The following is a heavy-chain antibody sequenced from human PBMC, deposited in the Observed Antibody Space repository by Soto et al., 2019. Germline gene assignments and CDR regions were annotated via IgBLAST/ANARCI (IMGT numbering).Heavy chain of an antibody. J-gene: IGHJ6*02. CDR1: GGSISRSHW. Sequence: QVPLRESGPGLVKPSGTLSLTFAVSGGSISRSHWWNWVRQSPGKGLEWIGEIYHSGSTNYNLSLKRRITMSVDKSKNQFSLRLNSVPSADTATYFCARFPFGEKYDYYGMVVWGQGTTVTVSS. V-gene: IGHV4-4*02. CDR2: IYHSGST. CDR3: ARFPFGEKYDYYGMVV. D-gene: IGHD3-10*01.